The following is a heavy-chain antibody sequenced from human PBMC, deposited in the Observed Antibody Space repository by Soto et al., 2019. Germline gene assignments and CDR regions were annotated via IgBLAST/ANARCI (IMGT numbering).Heavy chain of an antibody. D-gene: IGHD1-7*01. J-gene: IGHJ4*02. CDR2: IYWDDDK. CDR1: GFSLSTSGVG. CDR3: AHRRIGVSQWNYGDFDY. V-gene: IGHV2-5*02. Sequence: QITLRESGPTLVKPTQTLTLTCTFSGFSLSTSGVGVGWIRQPPGKALEWHVFIYWDDDKRYSPSLRSRLAITKDTSKNQVVLTMANVDPMDTATYFCAHRRIGVSQWNYGDFDYWGQGTLVTVSS.